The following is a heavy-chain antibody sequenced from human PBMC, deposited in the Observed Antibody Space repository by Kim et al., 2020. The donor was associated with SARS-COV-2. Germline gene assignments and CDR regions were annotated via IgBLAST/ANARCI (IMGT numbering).Heavy chain of an antibody. CDR3: ARAPYGSGSYLDGYYYYGMDV. V-gene: IGHV3-11*06. D-gene: IGHD3-10*01. CDR2: ISSSSSYT. Sequence: GGSLRLSCAASGFTFSDYYMSWIRQAPGKGLEWVSYISSSSSYTNYADSVKGRFTISRDNAKNSLYLQMNSLRAEDTAVYYCARAPYGSGSYLDGYYYYGMDVWGQGTTVTVSS. J-gene: IGHJ6*02. CDR1: GFTFSDYY.